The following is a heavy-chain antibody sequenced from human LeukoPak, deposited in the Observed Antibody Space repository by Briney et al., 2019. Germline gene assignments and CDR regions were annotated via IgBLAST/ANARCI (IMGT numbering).Heavy chain of an antibody. D-gene: IGHD3-3*01. CDR1: GYTFTSYD. J-gene: IGHJ6*03. Sequence: ASVKVSCKASGYTFTSYDINWVRQATGQGLEWMGWMNPNSGNTGYAQKFQGRVTMTRNTSISTAYMELSSLRSEDTAVYYCAXXGGGYDFWSGYSSYYYYYYMDVWGKGTTVTVSS. V-gene: IGHV1-8*01. CDR2: MNPNSGNT. CDR3: AXXGGGYDFWSGYSSYYYYYYMDV.